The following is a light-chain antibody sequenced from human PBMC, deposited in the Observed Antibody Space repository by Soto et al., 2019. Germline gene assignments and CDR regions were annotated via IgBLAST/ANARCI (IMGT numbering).Light chain of an antibody. J-gene: IGLJ1*01. CDR2: EGS. CDR1: SSDVGSYNL. V-gene: IGLV2-23*01. CDR3: CSYAGSSTYV. Sequence: QSVLTQPASVSGSPGQSITISCTGTSSDVGSYNLVSWYQQHPGKAPKLMIYEGSKRPSGVSNRFSGSKSGNTAFLTISGLQAEDEADYYCCSYAGSSTYVFGTGTKVTLL.